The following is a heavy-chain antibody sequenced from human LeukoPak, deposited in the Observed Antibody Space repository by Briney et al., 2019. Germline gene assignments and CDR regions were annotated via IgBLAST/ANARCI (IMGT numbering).Heavy chain of an antibody. V-gene: IGHV1-2*02. CDR2: INPNSGGR. CDR1: GYTFTVHY. J-gene: IGHJ4*02. CDR3: ARGDYYDSSGHPDY. D-gene: IGHD3-22*01. Sequence: ASVTVSCKASGYTFTVHYMHWVRQAPGQGFEWMGWINPNSGGRDYAQKFQGRVTLTRDTSISTAYMDLSRLRSDDTAVYYCARGDYYDSSGHPDYWGQGTLVTVSS.